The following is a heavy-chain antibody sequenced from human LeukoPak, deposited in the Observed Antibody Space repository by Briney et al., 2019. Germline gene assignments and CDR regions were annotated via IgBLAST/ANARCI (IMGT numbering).Heavy chain of an antibody. CDR2: IIGSGGST. CDR1: GFTFSSYA. Sequence: GGSLRLSCAASGFTFSSYAMNWVRQAPGKGLEWVSAIIGSGGSTFYADSVKGRFTISRDNSKNTLYLQMNSLRAEDTAVYYCAKPFTYGTPSAFDIWGQGTMVTVSS. D-gene: IGHD3-10*01. V-gene: IGHV3-23*01. CDR3: AKPFTYGTPSAFDI. J-gene: IGHJ3*02.